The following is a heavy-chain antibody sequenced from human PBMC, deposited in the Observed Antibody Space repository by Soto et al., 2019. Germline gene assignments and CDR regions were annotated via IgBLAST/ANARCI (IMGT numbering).Heavy chain of an antibody. CDR2: ISYDGSNK. D-gene: IGHD2-2*01. V-gene: IGHV3-30*18. J-gene: IGHJ4*02. CDR3: AKGDEGYWSSTSCYPLDY. Sequence: GGSLRLSCAASGFTFSSYGMHWVRQAPGKGLEWVAVISYDGSNKYYADSVKGRVTISRDNSKNTLYLQMNSLRAEDTAVYYCAKGDEGYWSSTSCYPLDYWGQGTLVTVSS. CDR1: GFTFSSYG.